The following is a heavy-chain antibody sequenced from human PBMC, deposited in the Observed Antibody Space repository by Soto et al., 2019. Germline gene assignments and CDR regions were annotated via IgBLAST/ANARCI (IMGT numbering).Heavy chain of an antibody. D-gene: IGHD4-4*01. Sequence: AASVKVSCKASGYTFTSYAMHWVRQAPGQRLEWMGWINAGNGNTKYSQKFQGRVTITRDTSASTAYMELSSLRSEDTAVYYCARPADHEYSKYLGYWGQGTMVTVSS. CDR1: GYTFTSYA. CDR3: ARPADHEYSKYLGY. CDR2: INAGNGNT. J-gene: IGHJ4*02. V-gene: IGHV1-3*01.